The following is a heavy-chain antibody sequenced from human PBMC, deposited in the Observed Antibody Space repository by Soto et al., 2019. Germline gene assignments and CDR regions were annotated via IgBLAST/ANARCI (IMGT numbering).Heavy chain of an antibody. D-gene: IGHD2-8*01. CDR3: ARRRTMVYAGCTDY. CDR1: GFTFSSYA. J-gene: IGHJ4*01. CDR2: ISGSGGST. V-gene: IGHV3-23*01. Sequence: GGSLRLSCAASGFTFSSYAMSWVRQAPGKGLEWVSAISGSGGSTYYADAVKGRFTISRDNSKNTRYLQMNSLRAEDTAVYYCARRRTMVYAGCTDYRGQGTLVTASS.